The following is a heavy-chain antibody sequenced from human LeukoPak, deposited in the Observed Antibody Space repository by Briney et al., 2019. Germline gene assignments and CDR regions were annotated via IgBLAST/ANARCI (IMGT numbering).Heavy chain of an antibody. D-gene: IGHD3-3*02. CDR1: GFTFRSYN. J-gene: IGHJ5*02. CDR3: ARDHFWSGYSHGGGLDP. Sequence: GGSLRLSCAASGFTFRSYNMNCVRQAPGKGREWVSSISSSSSYIYYADSVKGRFTISRENAKKSLYLQMNSLRAEDTAVYYCARDHFWSGYSHGGGLDPWGQGILVTVFS. CDR2: ISSSSSYI. V-gene: IGHV3-21*01.